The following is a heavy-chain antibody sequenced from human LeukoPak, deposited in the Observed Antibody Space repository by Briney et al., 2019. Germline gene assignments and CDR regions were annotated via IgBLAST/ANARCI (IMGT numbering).Heavy chain of an antibody. CDR3: ARGHSSSWYYFDY. V-gene: IGHV4-61*02. CDR1: GGSISSGSYY. CDR2: IYTSGST. J-gene: IGHJ4*02. Sequence: PSETLSLTCTVSGGSISSGSYYWSWIRQPAGKGLEWIGRIYTSGSTNYNPSLKSRVTISVDTSKNQLSLKLSSVTAADTAVYYCARGHSSSWYYFDYWGQGTLVTVSS. D-gene: IGHD6-13*01.